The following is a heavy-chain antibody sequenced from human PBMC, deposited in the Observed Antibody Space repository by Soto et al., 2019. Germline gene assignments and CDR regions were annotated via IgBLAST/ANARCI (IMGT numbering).Heavy chain of an antibody. Sequence: QVQLVQSGAEVKRPGASVMVSCRATGYTFKNYDINWVRQATGQGLEWMGRMNPTSGNTGYAQKFQGRVTMTRNTSISTAYLELSSLRSEDTAVYYCARAPVYGDNGWLDPWGQGTLVTVSS. J-gene: IGHJ5*02. CDR1: GYTFKNYD. V-gene: IGHV1-8*01. CDR2: MNPTSGNT. D-gene: IGHD2-21*01. CDR3: ARAPVYGDNGWLDP.